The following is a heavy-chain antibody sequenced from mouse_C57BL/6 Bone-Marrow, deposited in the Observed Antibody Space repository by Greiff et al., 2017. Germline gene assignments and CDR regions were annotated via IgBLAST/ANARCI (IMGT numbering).Heavy chain of an antibody. D-gene: IGHD2-2*01. J-gene: IGHJ2*01. Sequence: EVQGVESGGGLVKPGGSLKLSCAASGFTFSSYTMSWVRQTPERRLEWVATISGGGGNTYYPDSLKGRFTISRDNAKNTLYLQLSRLRSEDTALYCCARQWGLPPYYCGYWCRGTTLTVTA. CDR1: GFTFSSYT. CDR3: ARQWGLPPYYCGY. V-gene: IGHV5-9*01. CDR2: ISGGGGNT.